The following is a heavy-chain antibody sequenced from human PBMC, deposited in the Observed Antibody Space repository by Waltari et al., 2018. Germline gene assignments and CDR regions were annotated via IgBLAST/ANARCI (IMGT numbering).Heavy chain of an antibody. D-gene: IGHD6-19*01. J-gene: IGHJ6*02. CDR3: ATGYSSGWYPRLYYYGMDV. V-gene: IGHV1-24*01. CDR2: FDPEDGET. Sequence: QVQLVQSGAEVKKPGASVKVSCKVSGYTLTELSMHWVRQAPGNGLEWMGGFDPEDGETIYAQKFQGRVTMTEDTSTDTAYMELSSLRSEDTAVYYCATGYSSGWYPRLYYYGMDVWGQGTTVTVSS. CDR1: GYTLTELS.